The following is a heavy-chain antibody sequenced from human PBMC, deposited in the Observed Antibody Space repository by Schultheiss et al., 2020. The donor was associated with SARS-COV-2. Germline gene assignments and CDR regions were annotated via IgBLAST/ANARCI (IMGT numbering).Heavy chain of an antibody. CDR2: VSYSGST. CDR1: GGSISSYY. D-gene: IGHD6-13*01. V-gene: IGHV4-59*01. Sequence: SETLSLTCTVSGGSISSYYWSWIRQPPGKGLEWIGHVSYSGSTNYNPSLKSRVTISVDTSKNQFSLKLSSVTAADTAVYYCAGSSSWYRNWFDPWGQGTLVTVSS. J-gene: IGHJ5*02. CDR3: AGSSSWYRNWFDP.